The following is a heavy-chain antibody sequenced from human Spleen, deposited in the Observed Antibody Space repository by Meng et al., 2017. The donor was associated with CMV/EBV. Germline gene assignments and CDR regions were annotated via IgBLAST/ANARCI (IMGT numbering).Heavy chain of an antibody. V-gene: IGHV3-33*06. Sequence: FMLSTYAMHWVRQAPGKGLEWVAEIWYDGSKMNYGDSVKGRFIVSRDNSKGTMNLQMNSLRVEDTAVYYCAKDFRRQFFGSGTSGLDYWGQGTLVTVSS. CDR3: AKDFRRQFFGSGTSGLDY. CDR2: IWYDGSKM. CDR1: FMLSTYA. D-gene: IGHD3-10*01. J-gene: IGHJ4*02.